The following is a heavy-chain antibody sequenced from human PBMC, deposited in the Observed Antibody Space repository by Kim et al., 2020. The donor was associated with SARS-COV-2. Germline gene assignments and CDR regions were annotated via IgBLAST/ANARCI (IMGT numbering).Heavy chain of an antibody. CDR1: GFTFSSYA. V-gene: IGHV3-23*01. J-gene: IGHJ4*02. Sequence: GGSLRLSCAASGFTFSSYAMSWVRQAPGKGLEWVSAISGSGGSTYYADSVKGRFTISRDNSKNTLYLQMNSLRAEDTAVYYCANLCGGDCYNDYWGQGTLVTVSS. CDR2: ISGSGGST. CDR3: ANLCGGDCYNDY. D-gene: IGHD2-21*02.